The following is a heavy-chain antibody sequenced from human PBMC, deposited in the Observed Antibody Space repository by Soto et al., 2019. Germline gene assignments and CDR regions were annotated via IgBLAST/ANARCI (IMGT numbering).Heavy chain of an antibody. CDR2: VSNRGTL. Sequence: QVLLRESGPGLVKPSETLSLTCAVSGVSVNTSTYFWTWIRQTPANGLEWIGYVSNRGTLKYNPYLKSRVGISRDTINNRVSLKLASVTAADTAVYYCAREFFWYAYPAAFDLWGQGTVVIVSP. J-gene: IGHJ3*01. CDR3: AREFFWYAYPAAFDL. D-gene: IGHD3-3*01. CDR1: GVSVNTSTYF. V-gene: IGHV4-61*01.